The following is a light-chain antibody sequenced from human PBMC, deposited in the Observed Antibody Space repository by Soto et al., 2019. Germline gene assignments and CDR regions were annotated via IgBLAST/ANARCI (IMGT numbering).Light chain of an antibody. CDR3: QQYNSYSPWT. CDR2: KAS. CDR1: QTISSW. Sequence: DIQMTQSPSTLSGSVGDRVTITCRASQTISSWLAWYQQKPGKAPKLLIYKASSLESGVPSRFSGSGSGTEFTLTISSLQPDDFETYYCQQYNSYSPWTFGQGTKVDIK. V-gene: IGKV1-5*03. J-gene: IGKJ1*01.